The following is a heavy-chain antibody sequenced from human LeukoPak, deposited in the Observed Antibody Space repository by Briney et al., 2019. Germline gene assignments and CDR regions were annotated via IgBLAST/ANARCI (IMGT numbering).Heavy chain of an antibody. Sequence: SETLSLTCTVSGDSVSSSDYYWGWIRQPPGKGLEWIGSVYYSGSTHYKPSLKTRVTISVDTSENQFSLKLTSVTAADTAVYYCASPGRSGGSGPYDYWGQGTLVTVSS. CDR1: GDSVSSSDYY. CDR2: VYYSGST. J-gene: IGHJ4*02. CDR3: ASPGRSGGSGPYDY. D-gene: IGHD2-15*01. V-gene: IGHV4-39*01.